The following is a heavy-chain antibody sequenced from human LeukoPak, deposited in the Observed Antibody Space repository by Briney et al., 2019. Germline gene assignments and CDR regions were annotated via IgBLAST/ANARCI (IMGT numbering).Heavy chain of an antibody. CDR1: GYSISSGYY. J-gene: IGHJ5*02. Sequence: MPSETLSLTCTVSGYSISSGYYWGWIRQPPGKGLEWIGSMYHSGSTYYNPSLKSRVTISVDTSKNQFSLKVSSVTAADTAVYYCARVPGPNWFDPWGQGTLVTVSS. CDR3: ARVPGPNWFDP. CDR2: MYHSGST. V-gene: IGHV4-38-2*02.